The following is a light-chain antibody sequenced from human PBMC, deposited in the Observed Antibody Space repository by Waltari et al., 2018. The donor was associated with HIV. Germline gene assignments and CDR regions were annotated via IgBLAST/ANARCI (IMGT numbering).Light chain of an antibody. V-gene: IGKV3-20*01. CDR1: QTISSAY. CDR2: ATS. Sequence: EIVLTQSPGTLSSSPGERVTVSCRASQTISSAYLGWHQHKPGQAPRLLIFATSSRATGIPDRFTGGGSGTDFTLTISGLEPEDVAGYYCQHQGAFGQGTKVEIK. CDR3: QHQGA. J-gene: IGKJ1*01.